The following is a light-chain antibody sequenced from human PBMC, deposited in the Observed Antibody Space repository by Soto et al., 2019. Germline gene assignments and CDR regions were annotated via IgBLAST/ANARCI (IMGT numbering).Light chain of an antibody. CDR2: VNSDGSH. J-gene: IGLJ3*02. V-gene: IGLV4-69*01. Sequence: QLVVTQSPSASATLGASVKLTCTLTSGHTNYAIAWHQQQPEKGPRYLMKVNSDGSHSKGDGIPDRFSGSSAGAERYLSISSLQSEDEADYYCQTWGTGVVFGGGTKLTVL. CDR1: SGHTNYA. CDR3: QTWGTGVV.